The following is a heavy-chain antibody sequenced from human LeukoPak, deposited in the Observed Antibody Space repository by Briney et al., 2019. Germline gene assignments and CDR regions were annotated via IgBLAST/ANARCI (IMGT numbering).Heavy chain of an antibody. CDR3: ARAVSSSRSPYTSFDY. CDR1: GFTVSSYY. CDR2: IYSGGST. D-gene: IGHD6-13*01. Sequence: GGSLRLSCAACGFTVSSYYMSWVRQAPGKGLEWVSVIYSGGSTYYADSVKGRFTIYRDNSKNTLYLQMNSLRAEDTAVYYGARAVSSSRSPYTSFDYWGQGTLVTVSS. V-gene: IGHV3-53*01. J-gene: IGHJ4*02.